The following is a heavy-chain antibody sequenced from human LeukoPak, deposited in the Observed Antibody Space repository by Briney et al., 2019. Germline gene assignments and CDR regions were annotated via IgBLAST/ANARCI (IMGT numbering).Heavy chain of an antibody. J-gene: IGHJ3*02. D-gene: IGHD3-16*02. CDR3: ARVGSMITFGGVIPRDAFDI. V-gene: IGHV1-69*05. Sequence: FQGRVTITTDESTSTAYMELSSLRSEDTAVYYCARVGSMITFGGVIPRDAFDIWGQGTMVTVSS.